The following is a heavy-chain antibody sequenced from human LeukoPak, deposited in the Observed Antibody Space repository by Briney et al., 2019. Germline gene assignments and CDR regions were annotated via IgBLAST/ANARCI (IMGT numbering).Heavy chain of an antibody. V-gene: IGHV3-23*01. CDR2: ISSRGGDT. D-gene: IGHD1-7*01. CDR1: GLILIDSA. Sequence: GGSLRLSCTASGLILIDSAMTWVRQAQGRGLEWVSAISSRGGDTIYKDSVKGRFTISRDNSKNTLYLQMNSLRAEDTAIYYCAKGGNSAPLDYWGQGTLVTVSS. CDR3: AKGGNSAPLDY. J-gene: IGHJ4*02.